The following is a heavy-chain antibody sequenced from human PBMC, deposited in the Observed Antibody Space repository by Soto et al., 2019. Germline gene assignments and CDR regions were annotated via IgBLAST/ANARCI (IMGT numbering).Heavy chain of an antibody. J-gene: IGHJ4*02. V-gene: IGHV3-53*02. D-gene: IGHD2-21*02. Sequence: EVQLVETGGGLIQPGGSLRLSCAASGFTVSSNYMSWVRQAPGKGLEWVSVIYSGGSTYYADSVKGRFTISRDNSKNTLYLQMNSLRAEDTAVYYCAREWGDCYSDRCGYYFDYWGQGTLVTVSS. CDR1: GFTVSSNY. CDR2: IYSGGST. CDR3: AREWGDCYSDRCGYYFDY.